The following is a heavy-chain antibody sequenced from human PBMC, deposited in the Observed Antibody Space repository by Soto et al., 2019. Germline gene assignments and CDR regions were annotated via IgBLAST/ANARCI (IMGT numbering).Heavy chain of an antibody. CDR3: ARERKWEPILY. V-gene: IGHV1-18*01. CDR1: GYIFNNYA. D-gene: IGHD1-26*01. CDR2: ISANNGYT. Sequence: QVQLVQSGADEVRKPGASVKVSCKASGYIFNNYAITWVRQAPGQGLEWVGWISANNGYTNYGHKFQDRVTMTADTPTRTVFMELRGLTSDDTAIYYCARERKWEPILYWGKGTLVTVST. J-gene: IGHJ4*02.